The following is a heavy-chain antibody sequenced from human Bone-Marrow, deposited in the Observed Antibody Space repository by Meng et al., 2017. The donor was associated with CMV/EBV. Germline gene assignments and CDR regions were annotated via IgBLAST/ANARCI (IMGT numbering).Heavy chain of an antibody. CDR3: ARSSGWSRFDY. V-gene: IGHV1-2*02. D-gene: IGHD6-19*01. CDR2: INPNDDT. Sequence: QGPGGDVGDEVKKSWASMTVSCKASGYPVTDYYIHWVRQAPGQWLEWMGWINPNDDTNYAQNFQGRVTMTRDMSINTVYMELSRLTSDDTAVYYCARSSGWSRFDYWGLGTLVTVSS. CDR1: GYPVTDYY. J-gene: IGHJ4*02.